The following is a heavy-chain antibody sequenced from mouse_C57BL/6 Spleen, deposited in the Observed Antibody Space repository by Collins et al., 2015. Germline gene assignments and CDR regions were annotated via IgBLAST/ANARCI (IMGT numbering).Heavy chain of an antibody. Sequence: EVQLVESGGGLVQPKGSLKLSCAASGFSFNTYAMNWVRQAPGKGLEWVARIRSKSNNYATYYADSVKDRFTISRDDSESMLYLQMNNLKTEDTAMYYCVRLRTGTGYAMDYWGQGTSVTVSS. V-gene: IGHV10-1*01. CDR2: IRSKSNNYAT. CDR3: VRLRTGTGYAMDY. J-gene: IGHJ4*01. D-gene: IGHD4-1*01. CDR1: GFSFNTYA.